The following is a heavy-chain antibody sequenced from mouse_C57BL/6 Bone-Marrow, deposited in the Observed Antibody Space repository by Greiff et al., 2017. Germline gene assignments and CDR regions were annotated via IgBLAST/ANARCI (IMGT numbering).Heavy chain of an antibody. Sequence: VKLMESGAELMKPGASVKLSCKATGYTFTGYWIEWVKQRPGHGLEWIGEILPGSGSTNYTEKVKGKATFTADTSSNTAYMQLSSLTTEDSAIYYCARDGYYGSLVLFDYWGQGTTLTVSS. D-gene: IGHD1-1*01. CDR1: GYTFTGYW. J-gene: IGHJ2*01. V-gene: IGHV1-9*01. CDR2: ILPGSGST. CDR3: ARDGYYGSLVLFDY.